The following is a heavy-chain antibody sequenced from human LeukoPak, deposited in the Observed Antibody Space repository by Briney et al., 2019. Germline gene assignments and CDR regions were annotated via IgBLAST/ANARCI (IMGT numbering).Heavy chain of an antibody. CDR2: IYDNESA. D-gene: IGHD3-3*01. Sequence: SETLSLTCTVSGVSINGHYWSWIRQPPGKGLEWIGFIYDNESANYKSSLESRVTMTVDTSKNQVSLKLNSVTAVDTAVYYCARVLQNYYHLDVWGEGTTVTVSS. J-gene: IGHJ6*03. V-gene: IGHV4-59*11. CDR3: ARVLQNYYHLDV. CDR1: GVSINGHY.